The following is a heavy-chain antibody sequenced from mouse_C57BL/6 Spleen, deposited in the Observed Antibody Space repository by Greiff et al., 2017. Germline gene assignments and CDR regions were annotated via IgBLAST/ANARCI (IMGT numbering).Heavy chain of an antibody. Sequence: VQLQQSGAELARPGASVKLSCKASGYTFTSYGIRWVKQRPGQGLEWIGEIYPRNGNTYYNEKFKGKATLTADTSSNTAYMELRSLTSEDSAVYFCARRAMEDWGQGTTVTVSS. CDR3: ARRAMED. J-gene: IGHJ4*01. V-gene: IGHV1-81*01. CDR1: GYTFTSYG. CDR2: IYPRNGNT.